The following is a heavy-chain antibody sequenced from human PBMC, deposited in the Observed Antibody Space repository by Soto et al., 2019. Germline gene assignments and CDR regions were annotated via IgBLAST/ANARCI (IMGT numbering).Heavy chain of an antibody. D-gene: IGHD5-12*01. CDR3: ARDFSMVIVAPGY. V-gene: IGHV1-46*01. Sequence: VASVKVSCKASGYTFTSYYMNWVRQAPGQGLEWLGIINPSGGYTTYAQRFLGRVTMTSDTSTSTVHMELGSLTSEDTAVYYCARDFSMVIVAPGYWGQGTLVTVSS. CDR1: GYTFTSYY. J-gene: IGHJ4*02. CDR2: INPSGGYT.